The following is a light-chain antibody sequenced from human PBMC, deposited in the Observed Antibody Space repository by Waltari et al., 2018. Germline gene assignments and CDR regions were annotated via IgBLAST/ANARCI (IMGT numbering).Light chain of an antibody. CDR2: GAS. V-gene: IGKV1-39*01. J-gene: IGKJ3*01. CDR3: QQGYSTRFT. CDR1: HNINIY. Sequence: DIQMTQSPSSLSASVGDTVTITCRASHNINIYLNWYQQKPGRAPKPLIHGASSLHTGVPSRFSGSGSGTDFTLTISSLQPEDFATYYCQQGYSTRFTFGPGTIVDMK.